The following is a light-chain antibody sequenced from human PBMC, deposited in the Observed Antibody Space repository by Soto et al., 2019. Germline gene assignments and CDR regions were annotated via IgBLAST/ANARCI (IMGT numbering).Light chain of an antibody. CDR3: CSYAGSPYV. CDR2: EVS. Sequence: QSVLTQPASVSGSPGQSSTISCTGTSSDVGSYNLVSWYQQHPGKAPKLMIYEVSKRPSGVSNRFSGSKSGNTASLTISGLQAEDEADYYCCSYAGSPYVFGTGTKVTV. V-gene: IGLV2-23*02. CDR1: SSDVGSYNL. J-gene: IGLJ1*01.